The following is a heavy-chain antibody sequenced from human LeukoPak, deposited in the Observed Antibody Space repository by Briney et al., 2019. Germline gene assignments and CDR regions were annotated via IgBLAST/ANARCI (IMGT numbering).Heavy chain of an antibody. Sequence: SETLSLTCTVSGGSISSGDHYWRWIRQPPGKGLEWIGHIYYSGSTYYNPSLKSRVTISVDTSKNQFSLKLSSVSAADTAVYYCARRGYCSGGSCYAGLNWFDPWGQGTLVTVSS. J-gene: IGHJ5*02. CDR1: GGSISSGDHY. CDR2: IYYSGST. V-gene: IGHV4-30-4*01. CDR3: ARRGYCSGGSCYAGLNWFDP. D-gene: IGHD2-15*01.